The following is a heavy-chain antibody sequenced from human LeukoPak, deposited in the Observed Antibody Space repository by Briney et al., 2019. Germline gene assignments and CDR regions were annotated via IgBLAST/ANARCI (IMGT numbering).Heavy chain of an antibody. J-gene: IGHJ4*02. CDR3: ARGGEDSGGFVFDY. V-gene: IGHV1-3*01. CDR2: INAGNGNT. Sequence: ASVKVSCKASGYSFTSYAMHWVRQAPGQRLEWMGWINAGNGNTKYSQKFQGRVTITGDTSARTAYMELSSLRSEDTVVYYCARGGEDSGGFVFDYWGQGTLVTVSS. CDR1: GYSFTSYA. D-gene: IGHD3-22*01.